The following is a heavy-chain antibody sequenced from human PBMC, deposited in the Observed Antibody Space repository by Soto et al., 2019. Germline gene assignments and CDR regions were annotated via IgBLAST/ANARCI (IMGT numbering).Heavy chain of an antibody. CDR1: GYTXSSYG. D-gene: IGHD3-22*01. J-gene: IGHJ4*02. Sequence: GXSXKVSFKASGYTXSSYGIGLVRQAPGQGLEWMGWISAYNGNTNYAQKLQGRVTMTTDTSTSTAYMELRSLRSDDTAVYYCARDLNSTVEEDYYDSSGTLFDYWGQGTLVTVSS. CDR2: ISAYNGNT. V-gene: IGHV1-18*01. CDR3: ARDLNSTVEEDYYDSSGTLFDY.